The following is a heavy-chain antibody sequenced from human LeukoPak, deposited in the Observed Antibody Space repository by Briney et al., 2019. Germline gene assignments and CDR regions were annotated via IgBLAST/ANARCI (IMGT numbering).Heavy chain of an antibody. CDR2: IKQDGSEK. Sequence: GGSLRLSCAASGFTFSSYWMSWVRQAPGKGLEWVANIKQDGSEKYYVDSVKGRFTISRDNAKNSLYLQMNSLRAEDTAVYYCARAETNDDYGDYVDGGVDYWGQGTLVTVSS. V-gene: IGHV3-7*01. J-gene: IGHJ4*02. CDR1: GFTFSSYW. D-gene: IGHD4-17*01. CDR3: ARAETNDDYGDYVDGGVDY.